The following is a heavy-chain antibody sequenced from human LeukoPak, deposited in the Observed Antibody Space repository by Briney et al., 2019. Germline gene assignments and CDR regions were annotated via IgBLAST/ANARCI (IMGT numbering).Heavy chain of an antibody. Sequence: ASVRVSCKASGGTFSSYAISWVRQAPGQGLEWMGGIIPIFGTANYAQKFQGRVTITADESTSTAYMELSSLRSEDTAVYYCARDTSGGAIGAFDYWGQGTLVTVSS. D-gene: IGHD3-16*02. J-gene: IGHJ4*02. CDR3: ARDTSGGAIGAFDY. V-gene: IGHV1-69*13. CDR1: GGTFSSYA. CDR2: IIPIFGTA.